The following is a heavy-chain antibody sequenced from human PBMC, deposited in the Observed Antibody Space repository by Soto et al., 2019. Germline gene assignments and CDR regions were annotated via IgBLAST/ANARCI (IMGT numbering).Heavy chain of an antibody. D-gene: IGHD3-22*01. J-gene: IGHJ5*01. Sequence: EVHLLESGGALVQPGGSLTLSCAASGFSFSDYAMSWVRQAPGKGLEWVSSISRTGDSAYYADSVKGRFAISRDRSKNRLSLQMNSLRVEDTAVYYCARGPDGIGYSHNWFDSWGQGTLITVSS. CDR2: ISRTGDSA. CDR1: GFSFSDYA. CDR3: ARGPDGIGYSHNWFDS. V-gene: IGHV3-23*01.